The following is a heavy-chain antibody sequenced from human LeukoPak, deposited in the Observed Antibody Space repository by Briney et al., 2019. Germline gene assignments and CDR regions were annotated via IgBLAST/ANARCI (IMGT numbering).Heavy chain of an antibody. J-gene: IGHJ5*02. Sequence: PGGSLRLSCAAGGFTFSNYGMQWVRQAPGKGLEWVAVISSDGNNKYYADSVKGRFTISRDNSKNTLYLQMNSLRTEDTALYYCARDHSLEYGNWFDPWGQGTLVTVSS. D-gene: IGHD3-3*01. CDR1: GFTFSNYG. CDR3: ARDHSLEYGNWFDP. V-gene: IGHV3-30*03. CDR2: ISSDGNNK.